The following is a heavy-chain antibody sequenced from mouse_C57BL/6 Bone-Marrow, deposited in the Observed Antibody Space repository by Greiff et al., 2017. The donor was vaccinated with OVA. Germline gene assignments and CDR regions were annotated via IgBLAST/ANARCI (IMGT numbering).Heavy chain of an antibody. J-gene: IGHJ4*01. Sequence: QVQLKQPGAELVRPGSSVKLSCKASGYTFTSYWMDWVKQRPGQGLEWIGNIYPSDSETHYNQKFKDKATLTVDKSSSTAYMQLSSLTSEDSAVYYCARRDYPYYYAMDYWGQGTSVTVSS. CDR1: GYTFTSYW. CDR3: ARRDYPYYYAMDY. V-gene: IGHV1-61*01. D-gene: IGHD5-5*01. CDR2: IYPSDSET.